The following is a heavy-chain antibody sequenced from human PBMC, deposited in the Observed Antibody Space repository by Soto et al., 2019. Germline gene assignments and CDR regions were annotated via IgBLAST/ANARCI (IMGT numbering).Heavy chain of an antibody. CDR3: ATWHLQEHAYDI. CDR2: LYDVDGT. D-gene: IGHD4-4*01. V-gene: IGHV3-53*01. J-gene: IGHJ3*02. CDR1: GLTGSGKKY. Sequence: DVQLVESGGGLIQPGGSLRPPCAAFGLTGSGKKYISWVRQAPGRGLEWVSALYDVDGTYYADSVKGRFPTPIDTSSTIVYIQMNSLRLDDTAVYFCATWHLQEHAYDIWGQGTTVTVSS.